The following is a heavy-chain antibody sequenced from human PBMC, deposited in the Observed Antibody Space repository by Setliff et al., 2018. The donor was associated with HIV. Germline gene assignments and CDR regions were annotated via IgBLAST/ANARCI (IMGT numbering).Heavy chain of an antibody. V-gene: IGHV1-18*01. Sequence: ASVKVSCKASGYTLSTYLIAWVRQAPGQGLEWMGWISPFNGNTNYAQKLRGRVTVTSDKSTSTAYLELRSLGSDDTAIYYCARATSGTILDYWGQGTLVTVSS. CDR1: GYTLSTYL. CDR2: ISPFNGNT. J-gene: IGHJ4*02. D-gene: IGHD3-10*01. CDR3: ARATSGTILDY.